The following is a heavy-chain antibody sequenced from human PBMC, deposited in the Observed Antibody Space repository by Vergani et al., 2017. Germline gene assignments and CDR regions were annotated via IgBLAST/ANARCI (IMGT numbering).Heavy chain of an antibody. Sequence: EVQLVESGGGLVKPGGSLRLSCAASGFTFSSYSMNWVRQAPGKGLEWVSSISSSSSYIYYADSVKGRFTISRDNAKNSLYLQMNSLRAEDTAVYYCEREYLRVTTFNDAFDIWGQGTMVTVSS. CDR3: EREYLRVTTFNDAFDI. CDR2: ISSSSSYI. V-gene: IGHV3-21*01. CDR1: GFTFSSYS. D-gene: IGHD4-11*01. J-gene: IGHJ3*02.